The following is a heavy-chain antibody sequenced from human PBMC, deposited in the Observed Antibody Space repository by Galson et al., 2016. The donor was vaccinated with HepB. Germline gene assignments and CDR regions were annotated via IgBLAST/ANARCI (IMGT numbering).Heavy chain of an antibody. CDR1: GFTFSSYS. CDR2: ISSRSSAI. V-gene: IGHV3-48*01. D-gene: IGHD4-11*01. Sequence: SLRLSCAASGFTFSSYSLNWVRQAPGKGLEWVSYISSRSSAIYYADSVKGRFTISRDNAKNSLYLQMNSLRAEDTAVYYCARAGVTTEIPNYFYYYGMDVWGKGTTVSVSS. CDR3: ARAGVTTEIPNYFYYYGMDV. J-gene: IGHJ6*04.